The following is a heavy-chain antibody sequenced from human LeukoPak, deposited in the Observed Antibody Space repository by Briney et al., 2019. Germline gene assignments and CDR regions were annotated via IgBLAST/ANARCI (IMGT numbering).Heavy chain of an antibody. D-gene: IGHD3-3*01. CDR3: AKDSRLLRGVVTTAFDS. V-gene: IGHV3-23*01. Sequence: GGSLRLSCAASGFTFSSYAMSWVRQAPGKGLEWVSDISGRDGSTHYADSVKGRFTISRDTSKNTLYLQMNSLRAEDTAIYYCAKDSRLLRGVVTTAFDSWGQGTLVTVSS. CDR2: ISGRDGST. CDR1: GFTFSSYA. J-gene: IGHJ4*02.